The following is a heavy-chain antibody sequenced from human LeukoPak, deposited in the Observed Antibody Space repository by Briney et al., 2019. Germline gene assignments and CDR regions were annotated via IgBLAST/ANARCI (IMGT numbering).Heavy chain of an antibody. D-gene: IGHD3-10*01. Sequence: PGGSLRLSCAASGFTFSSYWMSWVRQAPGKGLEWVANIKQDGSEKYYVDSVKGRFTISRDNAKNSLYLQMNSLRAEDTAVYYCAGNSGGWFGELYYFDYWGQGTLVTVSS. CDR1: GFTFSSYW. CDR2: IKQDGSEK. CDR3: AGNSGGWFGELYYFDY. V-gene: IGHV3-7*03. J-gene: IGHJ4*02.